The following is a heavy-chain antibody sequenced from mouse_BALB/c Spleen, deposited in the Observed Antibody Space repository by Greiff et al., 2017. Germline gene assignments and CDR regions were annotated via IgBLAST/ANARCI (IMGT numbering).Heavy chain of an antibody. CDR3: ARPGAYYRSWFAY. Sequence: VQLKESGGGLVQPGGSLKLSCAASGFDFSRYWMSWVRQAPGKGLEWIGEINPDSSTINYTPSLKDKFIISRDNAKNTLYLQMSKVRSEDTALYYCARPGAYYRSWFAYWGQGTLVTVSA. CDR1: GFDFSRYW. V-gene: IGHV4-1*02. CDR2: INPDSSTI. J-gene: IGHJ3*01. D-gene: IGHD2-14*01.